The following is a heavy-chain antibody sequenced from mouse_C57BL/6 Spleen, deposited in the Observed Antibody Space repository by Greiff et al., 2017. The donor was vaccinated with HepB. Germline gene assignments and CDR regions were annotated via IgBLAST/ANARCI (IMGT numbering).Heavy chain of an antibody. CDR1: GFTFSDYG. CDR3: AITTVVAFDY. V-gene: IGHV5-17*01. D-gene: IGHD1-1*01. Sequence: EVQVVESGGGLVKPGGSLKLSCAASGFTFSDYGMHWVRQAPEKGLERVAYISSGSSTIYYADTVKGRFTISRDNAQNPLFLQMTSLRSEDTAMYYGAITTVVAFDYLGQGTTLTVSS. CDR2: ISSGSSTI. J-gene: IGHJ2*01.